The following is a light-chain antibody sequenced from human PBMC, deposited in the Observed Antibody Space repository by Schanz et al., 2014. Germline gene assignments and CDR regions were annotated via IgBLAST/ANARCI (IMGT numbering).Light chain of an antibody. Sequence: QSALTQPRSVSGSPGQSVTISCTGTSSDVGGYNYVSWYQQHPGKAPKLMIYDVSKRPSGVPDRFSGSKSGNTASLTISGLQAEDEADYYCSSYRSSNTVVFGGGTKVTVL. CDR1: SSDVGGYNY. CDR3: SSYRSSNTVV. V-gene: IGLV2-11*01. J-gene: IGLJ2*01. CDR2: DVS.